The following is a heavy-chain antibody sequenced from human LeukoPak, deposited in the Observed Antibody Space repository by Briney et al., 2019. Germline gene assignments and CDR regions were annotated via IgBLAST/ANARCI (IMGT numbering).Heavy chain of an antibody. Sequence: SQTLSLTCAISGDSVSSNSAAWNWIRQSPSRGLEWLGRTYYRSRWYNDYAVSVKSRITINPDTSKNQFSLQLNSVTPEDTAVYYCARGRLYYDSSGYSHYYYYMDVWGEGTTVTVSS. CDR3: ARGRLYYDSSGYSHYYYYMDV. J-gene: IGHJ6*03. V-gene: IGHV6-1*01. D-gene: IGHD3-22*01. CDR2: TYYRSRWYN. CDR1: GDSVSSNSAA.